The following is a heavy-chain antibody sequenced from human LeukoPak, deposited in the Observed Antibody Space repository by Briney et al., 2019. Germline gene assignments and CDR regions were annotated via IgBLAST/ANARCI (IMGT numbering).Heavy chain of an antibody. V-gene: IGHV4-38-2*02. CDR2: IYHSGST. D-gene: IGHD3-22*01. J-gene: IGHJ4*02. CDR3: ARGYYDSSGCSTAHFDY. CDR1: GYSISSGYY. Sequence: SETMSLTCTVSGYSISSGYYWGWIRQPPGKGLEWSGSIYHSGSTYYNPSLKSRATTAVDTSKNHFTLKLSSVTAADTAVYYCARGYYDSSGCSTAHFDYWGQGTLVTVSS.